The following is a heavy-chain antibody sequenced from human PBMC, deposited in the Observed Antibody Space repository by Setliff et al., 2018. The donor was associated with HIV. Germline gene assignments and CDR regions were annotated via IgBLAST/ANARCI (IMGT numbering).Heavy chain of an antibody. Sequence: SETLSLTCNVPGGLISSGGYYWSWVRQPAGKGLEWIGRAYISESSHYNPSLKSRVTISVDTSKNQFSLKLSSVTAADTAVYYCARQRLGNCSGARCSFSGMDVWGPGTTVTVSS. CDR3: ARQRLGNCSGARCSFSGMDV. J-gene: IGHJ6*02. V-gene: IGHV4-61*02. CDR1: GGLISSGGYY. CDR2: AYISESS. D-gene: IGHD2-15*01.